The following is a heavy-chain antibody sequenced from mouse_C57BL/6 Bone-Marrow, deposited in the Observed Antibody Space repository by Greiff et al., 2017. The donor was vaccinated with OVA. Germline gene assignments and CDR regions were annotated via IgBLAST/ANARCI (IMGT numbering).Heavy chain of an antibody. CDR3: TTYPYYGSPLDY. CDR2: IDPENGDT. CDR1: GFNIKDDY. Sequence: VQLQQSGAELVRPGASVKLSCTASGFNIKDDYMHWVKQRPEQGLEWIGWIDPENGDTEYASKFQGKATITADTSSNTAYLQLSSLTSEDTAVYYCTTYPYYGSPLDYCGQGTTLTVSS. D-gene: IGHD1-1*01. V-gene: IGHV14-4*01. J-gene: IGHJ2*01.